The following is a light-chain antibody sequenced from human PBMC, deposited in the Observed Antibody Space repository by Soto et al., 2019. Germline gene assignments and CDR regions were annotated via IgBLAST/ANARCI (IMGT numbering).Light chain of an antibody. V-gene: IGLV2-8*01. CDR2: EVT. CDR1: SSDVGGYNY. CDR3: SSYAGTAYV. Sequence: QSVLTQPPSASGSPGQSVTISCTGTSSDVGGYNYVSWYQQHPGKVPKLMIYEVTKRPSGVPDRFSGSKSGNTASLTVSGLQTEDEADYYCSSYAGTAYVFGPGTKVTVL. J-gene: IGLJ1*01.